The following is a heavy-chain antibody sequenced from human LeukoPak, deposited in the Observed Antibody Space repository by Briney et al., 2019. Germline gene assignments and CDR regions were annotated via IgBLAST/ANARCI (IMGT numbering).Heavy chain of an antibody. CDR2: IRSKANSYAT. CDR3: TMKYCSSTSCLYYYYGMDV. J-gene: IGHJ6*02. D-gene: IGHD2-2*01. Sequence: GGSLRLSCAASGFTFSGSAMHWVRQASGKGLEWVGRIRSKANSYATAYAASVKGRFTISRDDSKNTAYVQMNSLKTEDTAVYYCTMKYCSSTSCLYYYYGMDVWGQGTTVTVSS. V-gene: IGHV3-73*01. CDR1: GFTFSGSA.